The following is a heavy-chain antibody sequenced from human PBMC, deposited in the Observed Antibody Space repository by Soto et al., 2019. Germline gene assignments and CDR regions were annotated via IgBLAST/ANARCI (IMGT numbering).Heavy chain of an antibody. CDR2: ISYDGSNK. J-gene: IGHJ4*02. V-gene: IGHV3-30*18. Sequence: QVQLVESGGGVVQPGRSLRLSCAASGFTFSSYGMHWVRQAPGKGLEWVAVISYDGSNKYYADSVKGRFTISRDNSKNTLYLQMNSRRAEDTAVYYCAKGRFGGVIEADYWGQGTLVTVSS. CDR1: GFTFSSYG. CDR3: AKGRFGGVIEADY. D-gene: IGHD3-16*02.